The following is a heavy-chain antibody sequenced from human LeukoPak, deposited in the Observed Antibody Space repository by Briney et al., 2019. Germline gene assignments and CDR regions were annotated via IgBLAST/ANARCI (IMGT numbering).Heavy chain of an antibody. Sequence: SVEVSCKASGGTFSSYAISWVRQAPGQGLEWMGGIIPIFGTANYAQKFQGRVTITADESTSTAYMELSSLRSEDTAVYYCARDDDYSSGWARGMDVWGQGTTVTASS. CDR1: GGTFSSYA. V-gene: IGHV1-69*13. D-gene: IGHD6-19*01. CDR3: ARDDDYSSGWARGMDV. J-gene: IGHJ6*02. CDR2: IIPIFGTA.